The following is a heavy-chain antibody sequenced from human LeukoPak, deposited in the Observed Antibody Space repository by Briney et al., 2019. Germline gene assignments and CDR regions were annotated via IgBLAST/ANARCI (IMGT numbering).Heavy chain of an antibody. Sequence: SDTLSLTCAVSGYSISSSNWWSWIRQPAGKGLEWIGRIYTTGSTNYSPSLKSRVTMSVDTSKNQFSLKLSSVTAADTAVYYCARDVKSRRRQWFGELSVYYYYYMDVWGKGTTVTISS. V-gene: IGHV4-28*03. CDR3: ARDVKSRRRQWFGELSVYYYYYMDV. D-gene: IGHD3-10*01. CDR2: IYTTGST. CDR1: GYSISSSNW. J-gene: IGHJ6*03.